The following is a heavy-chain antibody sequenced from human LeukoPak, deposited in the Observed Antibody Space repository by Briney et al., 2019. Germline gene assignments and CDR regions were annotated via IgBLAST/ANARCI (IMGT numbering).Heavy chain of an antibody. Sequence: SETLSLTCAVYGGSFSGYYWSWIRQPPGKGLEWIGEINHTGSTNYNPSLKSRVTISVDTSKNQFSLKVTSVTAADTAVYYCARHSDGSVFRWYFDLWGRGTLVTVSS. J-gene: IGHJ2*01. CDR1: GGSFSGYY. D-gene: IGHD5-24*01. CDR2: INHTGST. V-gene: IGHV4-34*01. CDR3: ARHSDGSVFRWYFDL.